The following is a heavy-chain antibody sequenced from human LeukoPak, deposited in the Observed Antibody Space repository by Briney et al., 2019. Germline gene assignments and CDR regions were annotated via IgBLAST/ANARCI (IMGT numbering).Heavy chain of an antibody. D-gene: IGHD4-17*01. Sequence: GGSLRLSCAASGFTFSSPAMSWVRQAPGGGRGWVSAISGSGGSTYYGDSVKGRFTISRDNSKNTLYLQMNRLRAADTAVYYCAKGDYGDYVGWFDPWGQGTLVTVST. V-gene: IGHV3-23*01. CDR2: ISGSGGST. J-gene: IGHJ5*02. CDR3: AKGDYGDYVGWFDP. CDR1: GFTFSSPA.